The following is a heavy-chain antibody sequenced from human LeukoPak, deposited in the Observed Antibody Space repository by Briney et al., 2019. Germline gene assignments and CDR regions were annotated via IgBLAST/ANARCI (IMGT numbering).Heavy chain of an antibody. D-gene: IGHD3-10*01. CDR1: GFNFNAYG. Sequence: LAGGSLTLSCVASGFNFNAYGMHWVRQAPGKGLEWVAVIWYDGSNKYYADSVKGRFTISRDNSKNTLYLQMNSLRAEDTAVYYCARDTSRGFDYWGQGTLVTVSS. V-gene: IGHV3-33*08. CDR2: IWYDGSNK. J-gene: IGHJ4*02. CDR3: ARDTSRGFDY.